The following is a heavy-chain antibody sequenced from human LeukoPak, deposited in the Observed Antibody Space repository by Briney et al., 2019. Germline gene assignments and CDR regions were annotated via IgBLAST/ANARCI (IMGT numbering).Heavy chain of an antibody. Sequence: ASVKISCKTSGYTFTSYFMHWVQQTPGKGLKWVGRVDPEDGEVIYGEKFQGRVTISADTSTDTTYMELTSLRSEDTAVFYCAAIRYNYGKSFWGQGTFVTVSS. CDR3: AAIRYNYGKSF. CDR1: GYTFTSYF. D-gene: IGHD5-18*01. CDR2: VDPEDGEV. V-gene: IGHV1-69-2*01. J-gene: IGHJ4*02.